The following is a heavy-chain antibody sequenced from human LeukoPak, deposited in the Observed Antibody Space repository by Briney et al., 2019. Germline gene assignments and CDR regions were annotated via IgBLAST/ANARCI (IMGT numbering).Heavy chain of an antibody. CDR3: AKGSGQQLLTGDYFDY. Sequence: PGGSLRLSCAASGFTFDDYAMHWVRQAPGKGLGWVSGISWNSGSIGYADSVKGRFTTSRDNAKNSLYLQMNSLRAEDTALYYCAKGSGQQLLTGDYFDYWGQGTLVTVSS. D-gene: IGHD6-13*01. J-gene: IGHJ4*02. CDR2: ISWNSGSI. V-gene: IGHV3-9*01. CDR1: GFTFDDYA.